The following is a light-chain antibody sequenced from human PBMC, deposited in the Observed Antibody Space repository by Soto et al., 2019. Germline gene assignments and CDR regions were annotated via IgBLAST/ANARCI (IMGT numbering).Light chain of an antibody. V-gene: IGKV3-20*01. Sequence: EIVLTQSPGTLSLSPGDRATVSCRASQNIAGSHLAWYQQKPGQAPRLLISGASSRATGIPDRFSGSGSGTDFTLTISRLEPEDCAVYYCQQYGSSPGTFGQGTKLEIK. CDR2: GAS. J-gene: IGKJ2*01. CDR1: QNIAGSH. CDR3: QQYGSSPGT.